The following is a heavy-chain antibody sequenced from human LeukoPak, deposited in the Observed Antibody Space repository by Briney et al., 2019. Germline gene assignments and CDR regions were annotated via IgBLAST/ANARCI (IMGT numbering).Heavy chain of an antibody. CDR1: GFTFSSYT. V-gene: IGHV3-30*04. J-gene: IGHJ4*02. CDR3: AKEASRGSSFAYTPIEKPYYLDY. Sequence: GGSLRLSCAASGFTFSSYTMHWVRQAPGKGLEWVALISSDGGNKYYADSVKGRFTISRDNSKNTLFLQMNSLRAEDTAVYYCAKEASRGSSFAYTPIEKPYYLDYWGQGTLVTVSS. D-gene: IGHD5-18*01. CDR2: ISSDGGNK.